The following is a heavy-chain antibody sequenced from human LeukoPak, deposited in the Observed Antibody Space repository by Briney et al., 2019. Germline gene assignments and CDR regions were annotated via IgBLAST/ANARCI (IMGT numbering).Heavy chain of an antibody. Sequence: GGSLRLSCAASAFTFNTYWMHWVRQVPGRGLEWVSRINGDESSTNYADSVKGRFTISRDNSKNTLYLQMNSLRAEDTAVYYCAKDRTWGSGPYYFDYWGQGTLVTVSS. D-gene: IGHD3-16*01. CDR2: INGDESST. V-gene: IGHV3-74*01. J-gene: IGHJ4*02. CDR1: AFTFNTYW. CDR3: AKDRTWGSGPYYFDY.